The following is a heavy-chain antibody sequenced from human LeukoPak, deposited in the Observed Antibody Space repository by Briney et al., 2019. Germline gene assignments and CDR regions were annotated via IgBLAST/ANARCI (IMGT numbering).Heavy chain of an antibody. CDR2: IYPGDSDT. Sequence: GESLKISCKGSGYSFTGYWIGWVRQMPGKGLEWMGLIYPGDSDTRYSPSFQGQVTISADKSISTAYLQWSSLKASDTAMYYCARPSGSYVYYFDYWGQGTLVTVSS. J-gene: IGHJ4*02. CDR1: GYSFTGYW. CDR3: ARPSGSYVYYFDY. V-gene: IGHV5-51*01. D-gene: IGHD1-26*01.